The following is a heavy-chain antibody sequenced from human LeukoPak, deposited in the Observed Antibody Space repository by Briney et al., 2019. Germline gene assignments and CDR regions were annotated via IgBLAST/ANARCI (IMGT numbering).Heavy chain of an antibody. Sequence: GGSLRLSCAASGFTFSNAWMSWVRQAPGKGLEWVGRIKSKTDGGTTDYAAPVKGRFTISRDDSKNTLYLQMNSLKTEDTAVYYCTTDHEQLVPWFDPWGQGTLVTVSS. CDR3: TTDHEQLVPWFDP. V-gene: IGHV3-15*01. J-gene: IGHJ5*02. CDR1: GFTFSNAW. CDR2: IKSKTDGGTT. D-gene: IGHD6-13*01.